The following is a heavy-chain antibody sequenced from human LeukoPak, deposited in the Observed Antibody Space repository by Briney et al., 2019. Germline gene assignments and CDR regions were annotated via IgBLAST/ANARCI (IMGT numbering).Heavy chain of an antibody. CDR3: ARDWRQDNAFDL. CDR2: ITQDGSEK. V-gene: IGHV3-7*01. Sequence: GGSLRLSCAASEFTFSSHQMSWVRQAPGKGLEWVAKITQDGSEKYYMDSVKGRFIISRDNGKNSLYLQMNSLRVEDTAVYYCARDWRQDNAFDLWGQGTMVAVSS. D-gene: IGHD2-15*01. J-gene: IGHJ3*01. CDR1: EFTFSSHQ.